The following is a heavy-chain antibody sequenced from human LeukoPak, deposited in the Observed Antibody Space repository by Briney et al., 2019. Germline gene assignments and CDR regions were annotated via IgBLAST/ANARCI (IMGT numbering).Heavy chain of an antibody. CDR3: ARRLTQYDCFDP. J-gene: IGHJ5*02. D-gene: IGHD2-2*01. CDR1: GDIVSSNSVT. CDR2: TYYRSTWYN. Sequence: SQTLSLTCAISGDIVSSNSVTWNWIRQSPSRGLEWLVRTYYRSTWYNGYAVSVRGRITVNPDTSKNQFSLHLNSVTPEDTAVYYCARRLTQYDCFDPWGQGILVAVSS. V-gene: IGHV6-1*01.